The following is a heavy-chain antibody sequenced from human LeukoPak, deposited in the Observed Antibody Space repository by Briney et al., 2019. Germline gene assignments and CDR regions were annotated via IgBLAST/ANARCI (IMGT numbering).Heavy chain of an antibody. V-gene: IGHV3-23*01. J-gene: IGHJ4*02. CDR2: ISGSGGST. Sequence: GGSLRLSCAASGFTFSSYAMSWVRQAPGKGLEWVSTISGSGGSTYYADSVKGRFTISRDNSKNTLYLQMNSLRAEDTAVYYCAKSLPPEVAATRPFDYWGQGTLVTVSS. D-gene: IGHD2-15*01. CDR3: AKSLPPEVAATRPFDY. CDR1: GFTFSSYA.